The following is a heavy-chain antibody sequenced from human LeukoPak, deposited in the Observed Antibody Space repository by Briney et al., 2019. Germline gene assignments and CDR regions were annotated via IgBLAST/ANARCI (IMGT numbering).Heavy chain of an antibody. CDR3: ARDGYYDSSGYSCFDY. J-gene: IGHJ4*02. D-gene: IGHD3-22*01. Sequence: ASVKVSCKASGYTFTSYGISWVRQAPGQGLEWMGWISAYNGNTNYAQKLQGRVTMTADTSTSTAYMELSSLRSEDTAVYYCARDGYYDSSGYSCFDYWGQGTLVTVSS. CDR1: GYTFTSYG. V-gene: IGHV1-18*01. CDR2: ISAYNGNT.